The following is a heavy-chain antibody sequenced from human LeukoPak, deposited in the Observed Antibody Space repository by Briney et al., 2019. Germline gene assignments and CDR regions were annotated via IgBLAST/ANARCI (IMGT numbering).Heavy chain of an antibody. D-gene: IGHD3-10*01. CDR1: GFTFSSYW. CDR2: INSDGSST. V-gene: IGHV3-74*01. J-gene: IGHJ4*02. CDR3: ARDSSMVRGVSAPGY. Sequence: GGSLRRSCAASGFTFSSYWMHWVRQAPGKGLVWVSRINSDGSSTSYADSVKGRFTISRDNAKNTLYLQMNSLRAEDTAVYYCARDSSMVRGVSAPGYWGQGTLVTVSS.